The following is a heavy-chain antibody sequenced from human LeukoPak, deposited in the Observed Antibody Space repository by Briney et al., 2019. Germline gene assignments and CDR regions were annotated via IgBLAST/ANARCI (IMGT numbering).Heavy chain of an antibody. CDR1: GFSFSSHA. CDR2: LSGSGSST. J-gene: IGHJ6*02. D-gene: IGHD2/OR15-2a*01. V-gene: IGHV3-23*01. Sequence: GGSLRLSCAASGFSFSSHAMSWVRQAPGKGLEWVSALSGSGSSTYYADSVKGRFTISRDNSKNTLYLQMNSLRAEDTAVYYCAKDLSYGLDVWGQGTTVTVSS. CDR3: AKDLSYGLDV.